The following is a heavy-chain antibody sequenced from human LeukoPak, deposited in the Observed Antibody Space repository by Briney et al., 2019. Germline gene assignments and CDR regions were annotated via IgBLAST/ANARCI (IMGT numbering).Heavy chain of an antibody. CDR3: ARGPRYCSSTSCLDGFDP. Sequence: ASVTVSCTASGYTFTSYDINWVRQATGQGLEWMGWMNPNSGNTGYAQKFQGRVTMTRNTSISTAYMELSSLRSEDTAVYYCARGPRYCSSTSCLDGFDPWGQGTLVTVSS. CDR1: GYTFTSYD. CDR2: MNPNSGNT. D-gene: IGHD2-2*01. J-gene: IGHJ5*02. V-gene: IGHV1-8*01.